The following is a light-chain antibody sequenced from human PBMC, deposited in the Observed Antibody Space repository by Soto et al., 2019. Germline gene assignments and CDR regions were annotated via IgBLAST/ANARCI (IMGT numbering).Light chain of an antibody. Sequence: EIVMTQSPATLSVSPWEGATLSCRASQSVNTNLAWYQQKPGQAPRLLIYGASTRATGIPARFSGSGSGTEFTLTINSLQSEDFAIYYCQQYNNWPWTFGQGTKVDI. CDR2: GAS. V-gene: IGKV3-15*01. CDR1: QSVNTN. J-gene: IGKJ1*01. CDR3: QQYNNWPWT.